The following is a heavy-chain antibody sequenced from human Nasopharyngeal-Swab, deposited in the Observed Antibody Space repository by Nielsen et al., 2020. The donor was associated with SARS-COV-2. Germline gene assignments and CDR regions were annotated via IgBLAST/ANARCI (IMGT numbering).Heavy chain of an antibody. Sequence: GESLKISCAASGFTFSSYAMSWVRQAPGKGLEWVSSISSSSSYIYYADSVKGRFTTSRDNAKNSLYLQMNSLRAKDTAVYYCARARTVTTAPYYFDYWGQGTLVTVSS. D-gene: IGHD4-17*01. V-gene: IGHV3-21*01. CDR3: ARARTVTTAPYYFDY. CDR1: GFTFSSYA. CDR2: ISSSSSYI. J-gene: IGHJ4*02.